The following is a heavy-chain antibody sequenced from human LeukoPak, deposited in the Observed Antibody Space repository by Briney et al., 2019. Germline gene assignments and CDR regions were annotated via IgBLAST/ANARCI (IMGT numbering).Heavy chain of an antibody. CDR2: IRYDGSNK. D-gene: IGHD5-18*01. Sequence: GGSLRLSCAASGFTFSSYGMHWVRQAPGKGLEWVAFIRYDGSNKYYADSVKGRFTISRDNSKNTLYLQMNSLRAEDTAVYYCAKDTTAMVPYYYYYYMDVWGKGTTVTISS. CDR3: AKDTTAMVPYYYYYYMDV. CDR1: GFTFSSYG. V-gene: IGHV3-30*02. J-gene: IGHJ6*03.